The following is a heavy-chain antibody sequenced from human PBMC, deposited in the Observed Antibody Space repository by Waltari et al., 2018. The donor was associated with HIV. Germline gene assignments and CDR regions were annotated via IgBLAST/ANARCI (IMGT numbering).Heavy chain of an antibody. J-gene: IGHJ4*02. CDR2: INHSGST. CDR3: ARDPHRGYSYGSAYYFDY. CDR1: GGSFSGYY. V-gene: IGHV4-34*01. Sequence: QVQLQQWGAGLLKPSETLSLTCAVYGGSFSGYYWSWIRQPPGTGLELIGEINHSGSTNYNPSLKSRVTISVDTSKNQFSLKLSSVTAADTAVYYCARDPHRGYSYGSAYYFDYWGQGTLVTVSS. D-gene: IGHD5-18*01.